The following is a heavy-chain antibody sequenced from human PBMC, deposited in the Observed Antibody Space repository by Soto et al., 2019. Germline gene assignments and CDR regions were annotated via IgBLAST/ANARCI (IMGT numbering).Heavy chain of an antibody. Sequence: QVQLVQSGAEERKPGASVRISCKASGYIFTSYIIHWVRQAPGQGLEWMGWISTVDGNTKYSQKFQGRINITADTSARTVHMNLSSLRSEDTAIYFCEREDYDLLTGYYIRWDWFDPWGQGTLVTVSS. J-gene: IGHJ5*02. CDR3: EREDYDLLTGYYIRWDWFDP. CDR1: GYIFTSYI. V-gene: IGHV1-3*05. D-gene: IGHD3-9*01. CDR2: ISTVDGNT.